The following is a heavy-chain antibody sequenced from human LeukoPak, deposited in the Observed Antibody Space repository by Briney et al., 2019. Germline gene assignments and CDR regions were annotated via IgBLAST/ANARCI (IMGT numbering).Heavy chain of an antibody. J-gene: IGHJ4*02. CDR2: IIPILGIA. D-gene: IGHD5-12*01. Sequence: GASVKVSCKASGGTFSSYAISWVRQAPGQGLEWMGRIIPILGIANYAQKFQGRVTITADKSTSTAYMELSSLRSEDTAVYYCARDEVDIVATIRGYYFDYWGQGTLVTVSS. CDR1: GGTFSSYA. V-gene: IGHV1-69*04. CDR3: ARDEVDIVATIRGYYFDY.